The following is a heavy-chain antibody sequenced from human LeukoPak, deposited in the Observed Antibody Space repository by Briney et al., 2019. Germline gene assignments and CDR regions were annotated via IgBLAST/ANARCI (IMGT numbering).Heavy chain of an antibody. V-gene: IGHV1-69*05. Sequence: SVKVSCKASGGTFSSYAISWVRQAPGQGLEWMGRIIPIFGTANYAQKFQGRVTMTRDTSTSTVYMELSSLRSEDTAVYYCARGDTGYYYYMDVWGKGTTVTVSS. J-gene: IGHJ6*03. CDR1: GGTFSSYA. CDR2: IIPIFGTA. D-gene: IGHD5-18*01. CDR3: ARGDTGYYYYMDV.